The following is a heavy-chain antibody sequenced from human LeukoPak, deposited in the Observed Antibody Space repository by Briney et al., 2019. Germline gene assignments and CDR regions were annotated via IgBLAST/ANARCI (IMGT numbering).Heavy chain of an antibody. Sequence: PSEALSLTCTVSGGSISSYYWSWIRQPPGKGLEWIGYIYYSGSTNYNPSLKSRVTISVDTSKNQFSLKLSSVTAADTAVYYCASIYYDSSGYWYNWLDPWGQGTLVTVSS. V-gene: IGHV4-59*01. CDR3: ASIYYDSSGYWYNWLDP. D-gene: IGHD3-22*01. CDR2: IYYSGST. J-gene: IGHJ5*02. CDR1: GGSISSYY.